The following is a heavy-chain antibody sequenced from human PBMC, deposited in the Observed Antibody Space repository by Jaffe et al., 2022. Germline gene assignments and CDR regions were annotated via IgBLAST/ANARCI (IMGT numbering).Heavy chain of an antibody. CDR2: IHHKGSA. Sequence: QVQLQESGPGLVKPSETLSLTCAVSGHSISSNYYWGWIRQPPGKGLEWIGEIHHKGSAYYNPSLKSRVTISLDKSKNQFSLRVSSVTAADTAVYSCARRSVMQEGGAFDIWGQGTMVTVS. D-gene: IGHD1-26*01. J-gene: IGHJ3*02. V-gene: IGHV4-38-2*01. CDR3: ARRSVMQEGGAFDI. CDR1: GHSISSNYY.